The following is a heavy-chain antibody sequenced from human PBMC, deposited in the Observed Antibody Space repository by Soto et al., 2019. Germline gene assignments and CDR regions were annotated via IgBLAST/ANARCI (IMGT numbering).Heavy chain of an antibody. J-gene: IGHJ3*02. V-gene: IGHV3-33*01. D-gene: IGHD2-15*01. Sequence: QVQLVESGGGVVQPGRSLRLPCAASGFTFSSYGMHWVRQAPGKGLEWVAVIWYDGSNKYYADSVKGRFTISRDNSKNPLYMQMNSLRAEETAVYYCARDFQRYCSGGSCYSRFAFDIWGQGTMVTVSS. CDR1: GFTFSSYG. CDR3: ARDFQRYCSGGSCYSRFAFDI. CDR2: IWYDGSNK.